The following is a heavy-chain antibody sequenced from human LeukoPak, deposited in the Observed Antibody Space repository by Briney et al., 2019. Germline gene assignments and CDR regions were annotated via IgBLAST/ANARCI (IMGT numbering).Heavy chain of an antibody. Sequence: PGGSLRLSCVVSGFTFSSYEMNWVRQAPGKGLEWLSHISSSGSSIQYADSVKGRFTISRDNAKNSLYLQMNSLRAEDTAVYYCARTRDGPFDYWGRGTLVTVSS. V-gene: IGHV3-48*03. D-gene: IGHD5-24*01. CDR2: ISSSGSSI. CDR3: ARTRDGPFDY. CDR1: GFTFSSYE. J-gene: IGHJ4*02.